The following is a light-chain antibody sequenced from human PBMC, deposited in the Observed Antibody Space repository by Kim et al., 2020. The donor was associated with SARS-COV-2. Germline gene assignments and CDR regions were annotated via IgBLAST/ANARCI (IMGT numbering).Light chain of an antibody. CDR1: QGISKD. CDR3: QKYNGAPWT. V-gene: IGKV1-27*01. Sequence: DIQMTQSPSSLSASVGDRVTITCRASQGISKDLAWYQQKPGNAPKLLIFDASALQSGVPTRFSGSGSGTDFTLTISSLQPEDVATYYCQKYNGAPWTFGQGTKMEIK. J-gene: IGKJ1*01. CDR2: DAS.